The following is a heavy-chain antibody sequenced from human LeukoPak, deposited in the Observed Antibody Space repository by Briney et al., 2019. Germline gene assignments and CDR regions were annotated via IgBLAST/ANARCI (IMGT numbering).Heavy chain of an antibody. CDR1: GXSYEDYA. Sequence: GGSVSLLRAASGXSYEDYALRGVRQAPGKGLEWVHGVNRWGDSTGYVDSVKGRFTISRDNAKNSLYLQMNSLRAEDTAFYYCARARQYFGSGSYYNWVRPFDYWGQGTLVTVSS. CDR3: ARARQYFGSGSYYNWVRPFDY. D-gene: IGHD3-10*01. J-gene: IGHJ4*02. V-gene: IGHV3-20*04. CDR2: VNRWGDST.